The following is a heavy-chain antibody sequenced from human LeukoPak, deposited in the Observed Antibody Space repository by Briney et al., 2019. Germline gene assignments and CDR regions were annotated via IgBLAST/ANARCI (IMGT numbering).Heavy chain of an antibody. Sequence: ASVKVSCKASGYPFTSYGISWVRQAPGQGLEWMGWISAYNGNTNYAQKLQGRVTMTTDTSTSTAYMELRSLRSDDTAVYYCARVIAVAGIDWYFDYWGQGTLVTVSS. CDR1: GYPFTSYG. CDR2: ISAYNGNT. V-gene: IGHV1-18*01. J-gene: IGHJ4*02. D-gene: IGHD6-19*01. CDR3: ARVIAVAGIDWYFDY.